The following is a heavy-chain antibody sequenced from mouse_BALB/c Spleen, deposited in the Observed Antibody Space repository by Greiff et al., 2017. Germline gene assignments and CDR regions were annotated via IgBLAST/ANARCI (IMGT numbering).Heavy chain of an antibody. CDR3: ARRGSSYEYYFDY. CDR1: GFTFSSYG. D-gene: IGHD1-1*01. CDR2: ISSGGSYT. V-gene: IGHV5-6*02. Sequence: DVMLVESGGDLVKPGGSLKLSCAASGFTFSSYGMSWVRQTPDKRLEWVATISSGGSYTYYPDSVKGRFTISRDNAKNTLYLQMSSLKSEDTAMYYCARRGSSYEYYFDYWGQGTTLTVSS. J-gene: IGHJ2*01.